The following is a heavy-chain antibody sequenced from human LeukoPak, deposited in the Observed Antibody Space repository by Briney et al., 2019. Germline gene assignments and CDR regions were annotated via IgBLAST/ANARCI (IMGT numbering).Heavy chain of an antibody. CDR3: ARDRGSGSYYNNY. CDR1: GGSISSYY. D-gene: IGHD3-10*01. Sequence: SETLSLTCAVYGGSISSYYWSWIRQPPGKGLEWIGYIYYSGSTNYNPSLKSRVTISVDTSKNQFSLKLSSVTAADTAVYYCARDRGSGSYYNNYWGQGTLVTVSS. V-gene: IGHV4-59*12. J-gene: IGHJ4*02. CDR2: IYYSGST.